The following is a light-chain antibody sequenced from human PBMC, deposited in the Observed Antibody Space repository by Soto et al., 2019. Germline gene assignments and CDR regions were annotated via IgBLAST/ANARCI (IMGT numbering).Light chain of an antibody. Sequence: SYELTQPPSVSVAPGQTARITCGGNNIGSKSVHWYQQKPGQAPVLVVYDDSDRPSGIPKRFSGSNSGNTATLTISRVEAGDEADYYCQVWDSSSDLVVFGGGTKLTV. CDR2: DDS. CDR3: QVWDSSSDLVV. CDR1: NIGSKS. V-gene: IGLV3-21*02. J-gene: IGLJ2*01.